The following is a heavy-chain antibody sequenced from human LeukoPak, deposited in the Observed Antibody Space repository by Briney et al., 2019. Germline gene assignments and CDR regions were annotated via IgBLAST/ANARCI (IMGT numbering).Heavy chain of an antibody. CDR1: GGSISSGTYY. CDR3: ARGKYCIGGNCYANWFDP. D-gene: IGHD2-15*01. Sequence: SQTLSLTCTVSGGSISSGTYYWSWIRQHPGRGLEWFAYMFYSGSTYYNPSCKSRVTISVDTSKNQFSLKLSSVTAADTAVYYCARGKYCIGGNCYANWFDPWGQGTLVTVSS. V-gene: IGHV4-31*03. CDR2: MFYSGST. J-gene: IGHJ5*02.